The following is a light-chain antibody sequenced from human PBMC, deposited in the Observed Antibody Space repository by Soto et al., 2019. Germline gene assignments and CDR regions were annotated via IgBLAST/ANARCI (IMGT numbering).Light chain of an antibody. CDR3: QQYNTYPLT. Sequence: DSQMPQSPSTLSASVGDRVTITCRANQSISTWLAWYQQKPGKAPKLLIYKASNLEDGVPSRFSGSGSGTEFTITISSLQPDDFATYYCQQYNTYPLTFGGGTKVDIK. CDR1: QSISTW. CDR2: KAS. J-gene: IGKJ4*01. V-gene: IGKV1-5*03.